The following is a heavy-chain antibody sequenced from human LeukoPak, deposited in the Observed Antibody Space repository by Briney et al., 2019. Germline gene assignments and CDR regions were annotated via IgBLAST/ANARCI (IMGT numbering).Heavy chain of an antibody. Sequence: PGRSLRLSCVASGLTFTGHSMHWVRQAPGKGLEWVAVVGNDEKTKFYADSLKGRFTVSRDNSKNTVYLQMNSLRDEDTAVYYCAREKQSGGTPFDYWGQGSLVTVSS. V-gene: IGHV3-30*04. CDR2: VGNDEKTK. CDR1: GLTFTGHS. CDR3: AREKQSGGTPFDY. J-gene: IGHJ4*02. D-gene: IGHD1-26*01.